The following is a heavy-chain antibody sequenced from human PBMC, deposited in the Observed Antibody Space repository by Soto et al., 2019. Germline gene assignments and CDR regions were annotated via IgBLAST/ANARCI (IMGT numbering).Heavy chain of an antibody. CDR2: INPNGGST. CDR1: GYIFTNYY. Sequence: QVRLVQSGAEVKKPGASVKVSCKASGYIFTNYYIHWVRQAPGQGLEWMAIINPNGGSTNCAQEFQGRITLTRDTSTSTVYMDLSSPTSEDTAVYSCPRGLYSGDKWGQGTLVTVSS. J-gene: IGHJ4*02. V-gene: IGHV1-46*01. CDR3: PRGLYSGDK. D-gene: IGHD2-21*01.